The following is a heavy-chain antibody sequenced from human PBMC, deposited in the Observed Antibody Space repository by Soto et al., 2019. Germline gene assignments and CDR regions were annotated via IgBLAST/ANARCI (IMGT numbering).Heavy chain of an antibody. CDR1: GGSFSGYY. Sequence: SETLSLTCAVYGGSFSGYYWSWIRQPPGKGLEWIGEINHSGSTNYNPSLKSRVTISVDTSKNQFSLKLSSVTAADTAVYYCARGKLNIVVVVGAARTRFDPWGQGTLVTVSS. CDR2: INHSGST. V-gene: IGHV4-34*01. J-gene: IGHJ5*02. D-gene: IGHD2-15*01. CDR3: ARGKLNIVVVVGAARTRFDP.